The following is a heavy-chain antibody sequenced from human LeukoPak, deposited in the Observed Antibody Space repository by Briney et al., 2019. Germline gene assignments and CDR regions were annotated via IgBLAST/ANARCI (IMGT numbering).Heavy chain of an antibody. CDR3: ARDVPTSSNNFDT. V-gene: IGHV4-59*12. J-gene: IGHJ4*02. CDR2: IYYSVST. CDR1: GVTISSYY. Sequence: SETLSLTCSVSGVTISSYYWSWIRQPPGKGLEWIGHIYYSVSTDYNPSLKSRVLISQDTSKNQFFLSLSSVTAADTAVYYCARDVPTSSNNFDTWGQGTLVTVSS.